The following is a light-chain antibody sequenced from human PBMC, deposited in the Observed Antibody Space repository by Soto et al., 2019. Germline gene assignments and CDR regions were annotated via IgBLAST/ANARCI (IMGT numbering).Light chain of an antibody. CDR2: DVS. Sequence: QSALTQPRSVSGSPGQSVTISCTGTSSDVGGYNYVSWYQQHPGKAPNVMIYDVSDRPSGVPDRFSCSMYGNTASLTISGLQAEDGAEYYCCSYAGSPRYVFGTGTKVTVL. J-gene: IGLJ1*01. V-gene: IGLV2-11*01. CDR1: SSDVGGYNY. CDR3: CSYAGSPRYV.